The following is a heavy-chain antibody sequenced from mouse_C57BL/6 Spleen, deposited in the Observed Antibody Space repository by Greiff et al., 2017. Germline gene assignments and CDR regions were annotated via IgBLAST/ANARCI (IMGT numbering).Heavy chain of an antibody. CDR1: GYSITSGYY. J-gene: IGHJ4*01. V-gene: IGHV3-6*01. D-gene: IGHD1-1*01. CDR2: ISYDGSN. Sequence: EVQLQESGPGLVKPSQSLSLTCSVTGYSITSGYYWNWIRQFPGNKLEWMGYISYDGSNNYNPSLKNRISITRDTSKNQFFLKLNSVTTEDTATYYCAREGGSIPFYAMDYWGQGTSVTVSS. CDR3: AREGGSIPFYAMDY.